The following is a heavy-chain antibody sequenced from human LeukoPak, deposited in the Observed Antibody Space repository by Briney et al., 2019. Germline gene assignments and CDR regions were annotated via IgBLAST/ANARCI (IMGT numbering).Heavy chain of an antibody. CDR1: GYSISSGYY. J-gene: IGHJ4*02. Sequence: SETLSLTCAVSGYSISSGYYWGWIRQPPGKGPEWIGYMYHSGSAYYNPSLRSRVTISLDTSQNQFSLKLSSLTAADTAVYYCARSEYSSGWSFDYWGQGTLVTVSS. CDR2: MYHSGSA. CDR3: ARSEYSSGWSFDY. V-gene: IGHV4-38-2*01. D-gene: IGHD6-19*01.